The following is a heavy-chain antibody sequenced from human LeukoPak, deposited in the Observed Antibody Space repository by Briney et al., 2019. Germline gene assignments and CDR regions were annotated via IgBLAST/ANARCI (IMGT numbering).Heavy chain of an antibody. V-gene: IGHV4-59*01. CDR2: IYNSGSI. CDR1: GGSISSYY. Sequence: KPSETLSLTCTVSGGSISSYYWSWIRQPPGKGLEWIGYIYNSGSIKYNPSLKSRVTISVDTSKNQFSLNLSSVTAAHTAVYYCARDVGSEFDYWGQGTLVTVSS. J-gene: IGHJ4*02. CDR3: ARDVGSEFDY. D-gene: IGHD3-10*01.